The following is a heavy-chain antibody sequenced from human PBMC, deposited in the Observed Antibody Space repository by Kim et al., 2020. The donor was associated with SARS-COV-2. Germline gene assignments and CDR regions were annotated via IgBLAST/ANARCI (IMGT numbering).Heavy chain of an antibody. D-gene: IGHD4-4*01. CDR3: ARDMNPTVYDY. Sequence: KTKYSQTLQGRVTITRDTSANTANVDLRSLTFEDTAIYYCARDMNPTVYDYWGQGTLVTVSS. CDR2: KT. V-gene: IGHV1-3*01. J-gene: IGHJ4*02.